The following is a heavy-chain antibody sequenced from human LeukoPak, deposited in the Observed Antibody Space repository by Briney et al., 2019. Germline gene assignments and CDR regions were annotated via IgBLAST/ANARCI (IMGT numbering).Heavy chain of an antibody. CDR2: ISSSSSYI. D-gene: IGHD2-8*01. CDR3: AVLHYYAMDV. V-gene: IGHV3-21*04. J-gene: IGHJ6*02. CDR1: GFTFSSYS. Sequence: GGSLRLSCAASGFTFSSYSMNWVRQAPGKGLEWVSSISSSSSYIYYADSVKGRFTISRDNAKNSLYLQMNSLRGEDAALYYCAVLHYYAMDVWGQGTTVTVSS.